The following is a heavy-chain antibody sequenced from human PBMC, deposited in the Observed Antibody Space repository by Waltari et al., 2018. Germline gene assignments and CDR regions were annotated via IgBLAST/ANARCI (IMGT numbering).Heavy chain of an antibody. CDR1: GFSFSTYW. Sequence: EVQLVESGGGLVQPGGSLRLSCAASGFSFSTYWMNWAGQVPGEGLVWVSRMNPDGNTVVYADSGKGRFTTSRDNAKNTLYLQMNSLRDDDTAVYYCARSAFMDVWGQGTTVTVSS. J-gene: IGHJ6*02. CDR3: ARSAFMDV. CDR2: MNPDGNTV. V-gene: IGHV3-74*01.